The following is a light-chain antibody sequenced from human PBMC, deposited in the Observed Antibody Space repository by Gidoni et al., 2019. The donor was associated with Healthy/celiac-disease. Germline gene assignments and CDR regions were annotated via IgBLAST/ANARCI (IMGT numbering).Light chain of an antibody. CDR3: QSYDSSLQDWV. J-gene: IGLJ3*02. Sequence: QSVLTQPPSVSGPPGQRVTISCTGSSSNIGAGYDVHWYQQLPGTAPKLLIYGNSNRPSGVPDRFSGSKSGTSASLAITGLQAEDEADYYCQSYDSSLQDWVFGGGTKLTVL. V-gene: IGLV1-40*01. CDR1: SSNIGAGYD. CDR2: GNS.